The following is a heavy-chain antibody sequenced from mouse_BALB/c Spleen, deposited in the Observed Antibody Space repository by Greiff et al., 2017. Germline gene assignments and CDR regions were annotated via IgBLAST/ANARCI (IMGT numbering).Heavy chain of an antibody. CDR3: DRSGYGYLFAY. J-gene: IGHJ3*01. Sequence: VQLQQSGAELVKPGASVTLSCTASGFNIKDTYMHWVKRRPEQGLVWIGRIDPANGNTKYDPKFQGKATITADTSSNTAYLQLSSLTAEDTAVYYCDRSGYGYLFAYWGQGTLVTVSA. D-gene: IGHD1-2*01. V-gene: IGHV14-3*02. CDR2: IDPANGNT. CDR1: GFNIKDTY.